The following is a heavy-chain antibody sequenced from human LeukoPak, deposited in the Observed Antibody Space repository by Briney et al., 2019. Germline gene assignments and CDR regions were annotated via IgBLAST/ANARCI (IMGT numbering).Heavy chain of an antibody. Sequence: SQTLSLTCAISGDSVSSNSAAWNWIRQSPSRGLEWLGRTYYRSKWYNDYAVSVKSRITINPDTSKSQFSLQLNSVTPEDTAVYYCARVHRNYDILTGEYYYYGMDVWGKGTTVTVSS. V-gene: IGHV6-1*01. CDR1: GDSVSSNSAA. J-gene: IGHJ6*04. D-gene: IGHD3-9*01. CDR2: TYYRSKWYN. CDR3: ARVHRNYDILTGEYYYYGMDV.